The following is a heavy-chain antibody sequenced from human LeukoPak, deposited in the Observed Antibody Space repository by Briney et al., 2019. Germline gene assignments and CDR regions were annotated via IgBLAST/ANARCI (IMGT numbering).Heavy chain of an antibody. CDR3: AATSQGAFDI. J-gene: IGHJ3*02. CDR1: GGSISSYY. Sequence: SETLSLTCAVYGGSISSYYWSWIRQPPGKGLEWIGYIYYSGSTNYNPSLKSRVTISVDTSKNQFSLKLSSVTAADTAVYYCAATSQGAFDIWGQGTMVTVSS. V-gene: IGHV4-59*01. CDR2: IYYSGST.